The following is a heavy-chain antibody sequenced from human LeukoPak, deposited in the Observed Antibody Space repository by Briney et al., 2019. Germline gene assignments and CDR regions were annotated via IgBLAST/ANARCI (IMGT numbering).Heavy chain of an antibody. CDR3: ARGVSGNWFDP. CDR1: GGSIGSGYY. V-gene: IGHV4-38-2*02. J-gene: IGHJ5*02. D-gene: IGHD3-10*01. Sequence: SETLSLTCTVSGGSIGSGYYWGWIRQPPGKGLEWIGSIYHSGSTYYNPSLKSRVTISVDTSKNQFSLKLSSVTAADTAVYYCARGVSGNWFDPWGQGTLVTVSS. CDR2: IYHSGST.